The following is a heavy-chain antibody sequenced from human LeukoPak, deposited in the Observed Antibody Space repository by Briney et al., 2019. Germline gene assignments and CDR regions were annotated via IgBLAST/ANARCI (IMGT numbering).Heavy chain of an antibody. CDR3: AKAYTIFGVVQLPDAFDI. Sequence: GGSLRLSCAASRFTFSSYGMHWVRQAPGKGLEWVAFIRYDGSNKYYADSVKGRFTISRDNSKNTLCLQMNSLRAEDTAVYYCAKAYTIFGVVQLPDAFDIWGQGTMVTVPS. D-gene: IGHD3-3*01. CDR2: IRYDGSNK. J-gene: IGHJ3*02. V-gene: IGHV3-30*02. CDR1: RFTFSSYG.